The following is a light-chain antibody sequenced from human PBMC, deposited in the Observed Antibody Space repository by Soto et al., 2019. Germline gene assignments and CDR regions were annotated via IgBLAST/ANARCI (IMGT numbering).Light chain of an antibody. Sequence: DIQMSQSPSSLSASIGDRVTITCRASQNIYNYLNWYKQKPGKAPKLLIFTASSLRSGVPSRFSGSGSGTDFTLTISTLQPEDFATYYCQQSFSPLPISFGQGTRLEIK. CDR2: TAS. CDR1: QNIYNY. CDR3: QQSFSPLPIS. J-gene: IGKJ5*01. V-gene: IGKV1-39*01.